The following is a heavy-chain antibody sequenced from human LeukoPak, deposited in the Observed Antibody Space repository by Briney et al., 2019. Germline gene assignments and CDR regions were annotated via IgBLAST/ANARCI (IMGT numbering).Heavy chain of an antibody. D-gene: IGHD6-19*01. Sequence: GGSLRLSCAASGFTFSSYGMHWVRQAPGKGLEWVAVISYDGSNKYYADSVKGRFTISRDNSKNTLYLQMNSLRAEDTAVYYCAKDTGGWFSLGSEYYFDYWGQGTLVTVSS. CDR2: ISYDGSNK. CDR3: AKDTGGWFSLGSEYYFDY. CDR1: GFTFSSYG. V-gene: IGHV3-30*18. J-gene: IGHJ4*02.